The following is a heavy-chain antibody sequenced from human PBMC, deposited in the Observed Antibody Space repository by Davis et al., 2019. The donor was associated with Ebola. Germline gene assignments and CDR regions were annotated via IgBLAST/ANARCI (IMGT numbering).Heavy chain of an antibody. CDR2: ISSSGSII. CDR1: GFTFSNYY. CDR3: ATRLLSGGGFDN. D-gene: IGHD3-9*01. Sequence: GESLKISCAASGFTFSNYYFSWVRQAPGKGLEWVSSISSSGSIIHYADSVKGRFTISRDNAKKSLSLQMNNLGVGDTAVYFCATRLLSGGGFDNWGRGTRVTVSS. J-gene: IGHJ4*02. V-gene: IGHV3-21*03.